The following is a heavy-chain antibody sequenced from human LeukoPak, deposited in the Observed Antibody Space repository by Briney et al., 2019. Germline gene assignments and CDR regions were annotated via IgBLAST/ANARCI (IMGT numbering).Heavy chain of an antibody. CDR3: ARAYRATSLGVWFDP. CDR2: ISYDGSNK. V-gene: IGHV3-30*19. Sequence: SGGSLRLSCAVSGISFSGSGMHWVRQAPGKGLEWVAVISYDGSNKYYADSVKGRFTISRDNSKNTLYLQMNSLRAEDTAVYYCARAYRATSLGVWFDPWGQGTLVTVSS. CDR1: GISFSGSG. J-gene: IGHJ5*02. D-gene: IGHD5-24*01.